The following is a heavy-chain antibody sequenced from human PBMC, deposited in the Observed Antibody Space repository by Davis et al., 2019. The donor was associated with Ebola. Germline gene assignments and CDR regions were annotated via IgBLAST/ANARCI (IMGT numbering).Heavy chain of an antibody. J-gene: IGHJ2*01. CDR2: IHYSGNN. Sequence: SETLSLTCTVSGGSISSYYWTWIRQPPGKGLEWIGHIHYSGNNHYNPSLMSRVTTSVDTSKKQFSLNLSSVTAAAPAVYYCARMPTVTADHWYFDLWGRGTQVAVSS. D-gene: IGHD4-17*01. V-gene: IGHV4-59*01. CDR1: GGSISSYY. CDR3: ARMPTVTADHWYFDL.